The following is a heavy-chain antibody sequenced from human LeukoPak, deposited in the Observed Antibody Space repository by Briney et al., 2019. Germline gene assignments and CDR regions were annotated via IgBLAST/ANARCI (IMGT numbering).Heavy chain of an antibody. V-gene: IGHV3-11*01. CDR2: ISSSTSTI. CDR3: AKGSLPSGWTDFDY. D-gene: IGHD6-19*01. Sequence: PGGSLRLSCAASGFTFSDYYMSWIRQAPGKGLEWVSYISSSTSTIYYADSVKGRFTISRDNAKNSLYLQMNSLRAEDMALYYCAKGSLPSGWTDFDYWGQGTLVTVSS. J-gene: IGHJ4*02. CDR1: GFTFSDYY.